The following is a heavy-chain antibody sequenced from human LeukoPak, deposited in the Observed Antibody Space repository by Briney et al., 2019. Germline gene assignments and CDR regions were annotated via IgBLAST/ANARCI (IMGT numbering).Heavy chain of an antibody. CDR1: GGSISSSSYY. CDR2: IYYSGTT. D-gene: IGHD1-26*01. CDR3: ARDRVGATTWLDY. Sequence: SETLSLTCTVSGGSISSSSYYWGWIRQPPGEGLEWIASIYYSGTTYYNPSLKSRVTISVDTSKSQFSLKLTSVTAADTAVYYCARDRVGATTWLDYWGQGTLVTVSS. J-gene: IGHJ4*02. V-gene: IGHV4-39*07.